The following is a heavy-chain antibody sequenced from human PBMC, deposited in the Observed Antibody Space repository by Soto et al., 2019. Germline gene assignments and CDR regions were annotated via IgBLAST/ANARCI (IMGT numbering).Heavy chain of an antibody. CDR3: ARDPNWNYPSRNWFDP. CDR2: IIPMFGKA. D-gene: IGHD1-7*01. Sequence: SVKVSCKASGGTFSSYAISWVRQAPGQGLEWMGGIIPMFGKANYAQKFQGRVTITADESTSTAYMELSSLRSEDTAVYYCARDPNWNYPSRNWFDPWGQGTLVTVSS. CDR1: GGTFSSYA. J-gene: IGHJ5*02. V-gene: IGHV1-69*13.